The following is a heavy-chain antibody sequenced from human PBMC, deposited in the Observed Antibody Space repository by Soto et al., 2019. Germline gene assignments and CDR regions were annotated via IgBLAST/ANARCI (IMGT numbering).Heavy chain of an antibody. J-gene: IGHJ5*02. CDR2: IYYSGST. CDR1: GGSINSVDYY. CDR3: ARDLSARGYSYGYEWWFDP. V-gene: IGHV4-30-4*01. D-gene: IGHD5-18*01. Sequence: SETLSLTCSVSGGSINSVDYYWSWIRQPPGKGLEWIGYIYYSGSTYYNPSLKSRVTISVDRSKNQFSLKLSSVTAADTAVYYCARDLSARGYSYGYEWWFDPWGQGTLVTVSS.